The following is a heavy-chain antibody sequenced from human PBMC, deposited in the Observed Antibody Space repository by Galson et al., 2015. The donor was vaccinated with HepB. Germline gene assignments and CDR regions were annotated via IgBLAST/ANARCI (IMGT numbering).Heavy chain of an antibody. CDR1: GFSLSTSGMC. J-gene: IGHJ5*02. CDR3: ARTRIAAAGNWFDP. V-gene: IGHV2-70*11. Sequence: ALVKPTQTLTLTCTFSGFSLSTSGMCVSWIRQPPGKALEWLARIDWDDDKYYSTSLKTRLTISKDTSKNQVVLTMTNMDPVDTATYYCARTRIAAAGNWFDPWGQGTLVTVSS. CDR2: IDWDDDK. D-gene: IGHD6-13*01.